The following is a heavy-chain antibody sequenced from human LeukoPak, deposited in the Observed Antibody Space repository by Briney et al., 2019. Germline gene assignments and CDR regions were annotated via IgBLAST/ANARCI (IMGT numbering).Heavy chain of an antibody. CDR2: INHSGST. V-gene: IGHV4-34*01. Sequence: PSETLSLTCAVYGGSFSGYYWSWIRQPPGKGLEWIGEINHSGSTNYKPSLKSRVTISVDTSKNQFSLKLSSVTAADTAVYYCARAAYDFWSGSNFDYWGQGTLVTVSS. J-gene: IGHJ4*02. CDR3: ARAAYDFWSGSNFDY. CDR1: GGSFSGYY. D-gene: IGHD3-3*01.